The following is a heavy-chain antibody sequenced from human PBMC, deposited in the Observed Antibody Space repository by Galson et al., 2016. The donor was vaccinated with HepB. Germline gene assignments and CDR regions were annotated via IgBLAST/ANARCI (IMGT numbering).Heavy chain of an antibody. D-gene: IGHD3-3*01. J-gene: IGHJ6*02. CDR3: AKEGTIFGAVPYGMDV. Sequence: SLRLSCAVSGFTFSDCYMSWVRQAPGKGLEWVSTISGNGGSTYYADSVKGRFTISRDNSKNTLYLQMNSLRAEDTAVYYCAKEGTIFGAVPYGMDVWGQGTTVTVSS. CDR1: GFTFSDCY. V-gene: IGHV3-23*01. CDR2: ISGNGGST.